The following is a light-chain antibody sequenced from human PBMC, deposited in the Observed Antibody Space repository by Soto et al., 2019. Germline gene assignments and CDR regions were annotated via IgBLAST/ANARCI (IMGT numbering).Light chain of an antibody. CDR1: QTIGRTY. V-gene: IGKV3-20*01. CDR2: GTS. CDR3: QQYNSYS. J-gene: IGKJ1*01. Sequence: EIVLTQSPGTLSLSPGETATLSCRASQTIGRTYLAWYQQKPGQAPRLLIFGTSSRATGIPDRFSGSGSGTDFTLSISSLQPDDFATYYCQQYNSYSFGQGTKVEIK.